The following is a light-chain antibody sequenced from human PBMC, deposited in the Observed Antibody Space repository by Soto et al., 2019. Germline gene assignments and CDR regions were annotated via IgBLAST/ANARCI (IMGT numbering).Light chain of an antibody. CDR1: SSNIGSNT. CDR2: SDN. CDR3: ATWEDSLHGPM. Sequence: QSVLTQPPSASGTPGQRVTVSCSGSSSNIGSNTVNWYQQVPGTAPKLLIYSDNQRPSGVPDRFSGSKSGTSASLAISGLQSDDEADDYCATWEDSLHGPMFGVGTKLTVL. J-gene: IGLJ3*02. V-gene: IGLV1-44*01.